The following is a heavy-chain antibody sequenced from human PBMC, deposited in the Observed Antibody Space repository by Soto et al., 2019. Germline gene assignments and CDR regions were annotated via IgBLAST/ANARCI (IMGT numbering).Heavy chain of an antibody. Sequence: VKVLCKAAGYTFTSSGIRCVLQAPGQGHEWMGWISAYNGNTNYAQKLKGRVTMTTDTSTSTAYMELRSLRSDDTAVYYCAGFVDTAMVNYYWGQGTLVTVSS. CDR1: GYTFTSSG. J-gene: IGHJ4*02. D-gene: IGHD5-18*01. CDR3: AGFVDTAMVNYY. V-gene: IGHV1-18*01. CDR2: ISAYNGNT.